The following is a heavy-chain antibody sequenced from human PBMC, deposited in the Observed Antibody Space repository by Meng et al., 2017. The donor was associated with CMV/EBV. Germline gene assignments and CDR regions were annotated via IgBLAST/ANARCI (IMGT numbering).Heavy chain of an antibody. V-gene: IGHV1-8*01. CDR2: MNPNSGNT. CDR3: ARGVIVGATGWFDP. D-gene: IGHD1-26*01. J-gene: IGHJ5*02. Sequence: SGYTFPSYDINWVRQATGQGLEWMGWMNPNSGNTGYAQKFQGRVTMTRNTSISTAYMELSSLRSEDTAVYYCARGVIVGATGWFDPWGQGTLVTVSS. CDR1: GYTFPSYD.